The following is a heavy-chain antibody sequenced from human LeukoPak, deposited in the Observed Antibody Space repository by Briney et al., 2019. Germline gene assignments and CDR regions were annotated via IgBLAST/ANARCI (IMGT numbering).Heavy chain of an antibody. D-gene: IGHD5-24*01. CDR3: AREKVGTWLQPTDFAY. CDR1: GFTFSGCG. Sequence: GGSLRLSCVASGFTFSGCGMHWVRQAPGKGLECVAVISYDVINKYYADSVKGRFTISRDNSKNTLSLQMNSLRPEDTAVYYCAREKVGTWLQPTDFAYWGQGTLVTVSS. CDR2: ISYDVINK. J-gene: IGHJ4*02. V-gene: IGHV3-30*03.